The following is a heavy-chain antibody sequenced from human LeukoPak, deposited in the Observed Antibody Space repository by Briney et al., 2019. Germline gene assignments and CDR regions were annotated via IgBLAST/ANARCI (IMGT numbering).Heavy chain of an antibody. D-gene: IGHD3-9*01. CDR1: GFTFSNYW. Sequence: GSLRLSCAASGFTFSNYWMSWVRQAPGKGLEWVANIKEDGSEKYYVDSVKGRFTISRDNAKNSLYLQMNSLRAEDTAVYYCARNYDILTGYSGLGYWGQGTLVTVSS. CDR2: IKEDGSEK. CDR3: ARNYDILTGYSGLGY. V-gene: IGHV3-7*03. J-gene: IGHJ4*02.